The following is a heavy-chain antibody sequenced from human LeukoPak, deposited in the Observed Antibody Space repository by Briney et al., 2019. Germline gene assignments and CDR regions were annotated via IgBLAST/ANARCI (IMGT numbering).Heavy chain of an antibody. Sequence: ASVKVSCKASGYTFTSYYMHWVRQAPGQGLEWMGIINPSGGSTSYAQKFQGRVTMTRDTSTSTVYMELSSLRSEDTAVYYCARDFEDKGIRLGKYQPLYYFDYWGQGTLVTVSS. CDR1: GYTFTSYY. J-gene: IGHJ4*02. D-gene: IGHD2-2*01. CDR3: ARDFEDKGIRLGKYQPLYYFDY. CDR2: INPSGGST. V-gene: IGHV1-46*01.